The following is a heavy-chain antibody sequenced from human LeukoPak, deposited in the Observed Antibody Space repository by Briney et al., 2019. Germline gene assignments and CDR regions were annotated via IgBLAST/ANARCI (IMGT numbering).Heavy chain of an antibody. CDR1: GFTLSSYW. J-gene: IGHJ6*03. D-gene: IGHD3-10*01. CDR2: INSDGSNT. Sequence: PGRSLRLSCATSGFTLSSYWMQWVRQAPGKGLVWVSRINSDGSNTDYAASVKGRFTISRDNAKNTLYLQMNSLRAEDTAVYYCAKATNSYGSGSYYNYYYMDVWGKGTTVTVSS. CDR3: AKATNSYGSGSYYNYYYMDV. V-gene: IGHV3-74*01.